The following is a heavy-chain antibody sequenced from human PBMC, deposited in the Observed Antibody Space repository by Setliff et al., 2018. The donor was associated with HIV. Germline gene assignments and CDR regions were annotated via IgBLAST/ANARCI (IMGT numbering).Heavy chain of an antibody. Sequence: SETLSLTCTVSGGSINGHSWSWIRQPPGKVLEWIGYIDHSETTNYNPSPKSRLTISIETSKTQFSLNLSSVTAADTAVYYCARTTVRDFGLVITNFDQWGLGTLVTVSS. D-gene: IGHD3-3*01. V-gene: IGHV4-59*11. J-gene: IGHJ4*02. CDR2: IDHSETT. CDR3: ARTTVRDFGLVITNFDQ. CDR1: GGSINGHS.